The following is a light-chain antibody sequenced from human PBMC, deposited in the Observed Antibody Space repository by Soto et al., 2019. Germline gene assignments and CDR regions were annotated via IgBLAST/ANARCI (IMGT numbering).Light chain of an antibody. CDR3: QQYGGSPFT. J-gene: IGKJ3*01. CDR1: QSVSNN. Sequence: EIVLMQSPGTLSLSPGERATLSCRASQSVSNNLAWIQQKPGQTPRLLMYGASSRATGIPDRFSGSGSGTRFTLTISRLEPEDFAVYYCQQYGGSPFTFGPGTKVEI. CDR2: GAS. V-gene: IGKV3-20*01.